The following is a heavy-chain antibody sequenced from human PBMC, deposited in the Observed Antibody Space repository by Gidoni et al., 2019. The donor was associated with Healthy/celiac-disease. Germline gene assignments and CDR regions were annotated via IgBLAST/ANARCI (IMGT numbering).Heavy chain of an antibody. D-gene: IGHD6-25*01. V-gene: IGHV3-30-3*01. CDR3: ARDPSGFDY. J-gene: IGHJ4*02. CDR2: ISYDGSNK. Sequence: QVQLVESGGGVVQPGRSLRLSCAASGFTFSSYAMHWVRQAPGKGLEWVAVISYDGSNKYYADSVKGRFTISRDNSKNTLYLQMNSLRAEDTAVYYCARDPSGFDYWGQGTLVTVSS. CDR1: GFTFSSYA.